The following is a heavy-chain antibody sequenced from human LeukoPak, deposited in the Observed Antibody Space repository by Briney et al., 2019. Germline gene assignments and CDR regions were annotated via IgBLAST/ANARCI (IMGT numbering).Heavy chain of an antibody. D-gene: IGHD1-26*01. V-gene: IGHV4-39*07. CDR1: GDSISSSNSY. CDR3: ARGRRGSYFQDY. Sequence: SETLSLTCTVSGDSISSSNSYWGWIRQPPGKGLEWIGSMWFGATTSYDPSLKSRVTISIDPSKNQFSLKLSSVTAADTALYYCARGRRGSYFQDYWGQEPWSPSPQ. CDR2: MWFGATT. J-gene: IGHJ4*01.